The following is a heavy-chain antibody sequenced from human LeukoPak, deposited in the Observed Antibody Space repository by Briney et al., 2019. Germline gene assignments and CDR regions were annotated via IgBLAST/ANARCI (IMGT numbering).Heavy chain of an antibody. V-gene: IGHV1-18*01. Sequence: GASVKVSCKASGYTFDEYGINWVRQAPGQGLEWMGWISVQNGNTKYAQNVQGRVTMTTDTSTETAYMELRTLRSDDTAVYYCARDCFGLGSYFGTGDYWGQGTLVTVSS. J-gene: IGHJ4*02. CDR1: GYTFDEYG. CDR3: ARDCFGLGSYFGTGDY. D-gene: IGHD3-10*01. CDR2: ISVQNGNT.